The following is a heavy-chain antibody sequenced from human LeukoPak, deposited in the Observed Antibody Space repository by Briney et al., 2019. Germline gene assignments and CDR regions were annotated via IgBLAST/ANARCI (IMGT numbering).Heavy chain of an antibody. Sequence: GRSLRLSCAASGFTFSSYAMHWVRQAPGKGLEWVAVISYDGSNKYYADSVKGRFTISRGNSKNTLYLQMNSLGAEDTAVYYCARDRYYDAFDIWGQGTMVTVSS. V-gene: IGHV3-30-3*01. CDR3: ARDRYYDAFDI. CDR2: ISYDGSNK. J-gene: IGHJ3*02. CDR1: GFTFSSYA. D-gene: IGHD2-8*01.